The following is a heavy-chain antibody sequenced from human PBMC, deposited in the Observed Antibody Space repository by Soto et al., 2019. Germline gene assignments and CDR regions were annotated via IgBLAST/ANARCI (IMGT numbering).Heavy chain of an antibody. V-gene: IGHV3-48*02. J-gene: IGHJ4*02. CDR1: GFTFSNYA. CDR2: ISSSSTI. CDR3: AREFFYDY. D-gene: IGHD3-3*01. Sequence: PGGSLRLSCAASGFTFSNYAMSWVRQAPGKGLEWVSYISSSSTIYYADSVKGRFTISRDNAKNSLYLQMNSLRDDDTAVYYCAREFFYDYWGQGTLVTVAS.